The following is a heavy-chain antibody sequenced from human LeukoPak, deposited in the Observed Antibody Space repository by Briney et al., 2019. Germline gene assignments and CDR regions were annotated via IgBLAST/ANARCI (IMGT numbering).Heavy chain of an antibody. J-gene: IGHJ4*02. CDR1: GFTFSSYA. CDR3: AKGRGYCTGGSCYSDY. D-gene: IGHD2-15*01. V-gene: IGHV3-23*01. Sequence: GGSLRLSCAASGFTFSSYAMSWVRQAPGKGLEWVSAISGSGGSTYYADSVKGRFTTSRDNSKNTLYLQMNSLRAEDTAIYYCAKGRGYCTGGSCYSDYWGQGTLVTVSS. CDR2: ISGSGGST.